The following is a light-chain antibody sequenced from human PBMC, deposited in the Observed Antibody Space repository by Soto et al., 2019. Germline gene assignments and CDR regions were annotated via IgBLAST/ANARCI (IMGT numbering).Light chain of an antibody. CDR2: SNN. J-gene: IGLJ3*02. V-gene: IGLV1-44*01. Sequence: QSVLTQPPSASGTPGQRVTISCSGSNSNIGSNTVNWYQQLPGTAPKLLIYSNNQRPSGVPDRFSGSKSGTSASLAISGLQAEDEDDYYCSAWDDSLSGWVFGGGTQLTVL. CDR1: NSNIGSNT. CDR3: SAWDDSLSGWV.